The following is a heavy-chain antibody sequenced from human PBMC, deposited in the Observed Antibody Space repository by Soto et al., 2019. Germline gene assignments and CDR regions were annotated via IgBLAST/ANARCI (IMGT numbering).Heavy chain of an antibody. J-gene: IGHJ6*02. CDR3: ARLYCSSTSCYYGMDV. V-gene: IGHV4-30-4*01. Sequence: SETLSLTCTVSGGSISSGDYYWSWIRQPPGKGLEWIGYIYYSGSTYYNPSLKSRVTISVDTSKNQFSLKLSSVTAADTAVYYCARLYCSSTSCYYGMDVWGQGTTVTVYS. CDR2: IYYSGST. CDR1: GGSISSGDYY. D-gene: IGHD2-2*01.